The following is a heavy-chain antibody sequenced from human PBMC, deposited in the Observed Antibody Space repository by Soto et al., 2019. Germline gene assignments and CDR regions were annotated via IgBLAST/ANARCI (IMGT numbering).Heavy chain of an antibody. J-gene: IGHJ4*02. Sequence: EVQLVESGGGLVQPGGSLRLSCAASGFTFSGYDMNWVRQAPGKGLEWVSYISSSSATIYYADSVKGRFTISRDNAKDSVYLQMNRLRDEDTAVYYCARDSYLWRMVVGSCFDYWGQGTLVTVSS. CDR3: ARDSYLWRMVVGSCFDY. V-gene: IGHV3-48*02. CDR2: ISSSSATI. D-gene: IGHD3-22*01. CDR1: GFTFSGYD.